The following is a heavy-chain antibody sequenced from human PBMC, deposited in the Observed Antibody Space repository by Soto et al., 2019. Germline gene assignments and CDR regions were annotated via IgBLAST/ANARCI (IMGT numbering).Heavy chain of an antibody. D-gene: IGHD1-1*01. CDR3: ARDLGNAPGY. CDR1: GYTFTGYY. CDR2: INPNSGGT. V-gene: IGHV1-2*02. Sequence: QVQLVQSGAEVKKPGASVKVSCKASGYTFTGYYMHWVRQAPGQGLEWMGWINPNSGGTNYAQKFQGRVTMTRDTPISTATMRLRRLESEDRAVYYCARDLGNAPGYWGQGTLVTVSS. J-gene: IGHJ4*02.